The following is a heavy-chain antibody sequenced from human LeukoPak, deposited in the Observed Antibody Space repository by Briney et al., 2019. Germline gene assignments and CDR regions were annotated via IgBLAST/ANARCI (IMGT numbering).Heavy chain of an antibody. J-gene: IGHJ4*02. D-gene: IGHD4/OR15-4a*01. CDR1: GASISSGNYY. Sequence: SETLSLTCTVSGASISSGNYYWSWIRQPAGKGLEWIGRINTSGSTTYNPTLQSRVTISADTSRNRVSLRLYSVAAADSAMYYCARESDLSNYDRTDYWGQGTLVTVSS. CDR3: ARESDLSNYDRTDY. V-gene: IGHV4-61*02. CDR2: INTSGST.